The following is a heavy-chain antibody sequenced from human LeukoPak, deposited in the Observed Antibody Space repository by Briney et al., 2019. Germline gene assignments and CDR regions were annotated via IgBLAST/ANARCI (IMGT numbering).Heavy chain of an antibody. J-gene: IGHJ6*03. CDR2: NIPIFGTE. CDR1: GGTFSSYA. V-gene: IGHV1-69*01. CDR3: ARPTAASPYYYYYMDV. D-gene: IGHD2-2*01. Sequence: ASVKVSCKASGGTFSSYAISWVRQAPGQGLEWMGGNIPIFGTENYAQKFQGRVTITADESTSTAYMELSSLRSEDTAVYYCARPTAASPYYYYYMDVWGKGTTVTVSS.